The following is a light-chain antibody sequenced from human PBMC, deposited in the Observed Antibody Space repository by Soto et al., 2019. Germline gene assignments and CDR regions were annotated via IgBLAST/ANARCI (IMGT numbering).Light chain of an antibody. CDR3: QQYNSHART. Sequence: DVQMTQSPSTLSASVGDRVAITCRASQTISTWLAWYQQKAGKAPKLLIYDASSLESGVPLRFSGGGSGTEFTLSISSLQPDDPATYYCQQYNSHARTFGPGTKLEI. J-gene: IGKJ1*01. V-gene: IGKV1-5*01. CDR1: QTISTW. CDR2: DAS.